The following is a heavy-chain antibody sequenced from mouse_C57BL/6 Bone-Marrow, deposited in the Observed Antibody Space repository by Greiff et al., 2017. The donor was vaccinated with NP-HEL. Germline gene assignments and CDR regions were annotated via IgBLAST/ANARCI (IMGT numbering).Heavy chain of an antibody. V-gene: IGHV14-4*01. CDR3: TTSYYDYFDY. CDR2: IDHENGDT. CDR1: GFNIKDDY. J-gene: IGHJ2*01. Sequence: EVQLQQSGAELVRPGASVKLSCTASGFNIKDDYMHWVKQRPEQGLEWIGWIDHENGDTEYASKFQGKATITADTSSNTAYLQLSSLTSEDTAVYYCTTSYYDYFDYWGQGTTLTVSS. D-gene: IGHD2-4*01.